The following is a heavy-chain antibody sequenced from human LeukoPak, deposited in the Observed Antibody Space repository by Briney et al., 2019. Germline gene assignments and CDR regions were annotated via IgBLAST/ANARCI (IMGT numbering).Heavy chain of an antibody. J-gene: IGHJ4*02. D-gene: IGHD4-17*01. Sequence: SETLSLTCAVYGGSFSGYYWSWIRQPPGKGLEWIGEINHSGSTNYNPSLKSRVTISVDTSKNQFSLKLSSVTAADTAVYYCARGSPREYGDYGFVDYWGQGTLVTVSS. CDR1: GGSFSGYY. CDR3: ARGSPREYGDYGFVDY. CDR2: INHSGST. V-gene: IGHV4-34*01.